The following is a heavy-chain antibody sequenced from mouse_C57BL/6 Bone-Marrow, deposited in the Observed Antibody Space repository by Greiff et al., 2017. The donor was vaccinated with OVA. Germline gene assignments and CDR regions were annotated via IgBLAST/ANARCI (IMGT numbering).Heavy chain of an antibody. V-gene: IGHV1-63*01. CDR3: AREGSDYFDD. CDR2: IYPGGGYT. J-gene: IGHJ2*01. CDR1: GYTFTNYW. Sequence: QVQLQQSGAELVRPGTSVKMSCKASGYTFTNYWIGWAKQRPGHGLEWIGDIYPGGGYTNYNENFKGKATLTADNSSSTAYMQFSGQTSEDSAIYYCAREGSDYFDDWGQGTTLTVSS.